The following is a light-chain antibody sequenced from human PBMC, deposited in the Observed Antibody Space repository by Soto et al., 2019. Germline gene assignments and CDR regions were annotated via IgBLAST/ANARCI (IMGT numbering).Light chain of an antibody. V-gene: IGLV1-40*01. J-gene: IGLJ2*01. CDR1: SSNIGAGYD. CDR3: QYYDSSLSGYVV. Sequence: QHVLTQPPSVSGAPGQRVTISCTGSSSNIGAGYDVHWYQQLPGTAPKLLIYGNSNRPSGVPDRFSGSKSGTSASLAITGLQAEDESDYYCQYYDSSLSGYVVFGGGTKLTVL. CDR2: GNS.